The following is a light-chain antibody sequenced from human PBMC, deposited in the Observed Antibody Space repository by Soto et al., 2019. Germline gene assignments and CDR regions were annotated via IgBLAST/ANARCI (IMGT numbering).Light chain of an antibody. CDR2: DVN. CDR1: SSDVGTYDV. CDR3: SSYRGTTTRFV. V-gene: IGLV2-14*03. Sequence: QLVLTQPASVSGSPGQSITISCTGTSSDVGTYDVVSWYQRHPGKAPKLIIFDVNYRPSGVSDRFSGSKSGHTASLTISGLQTDDEADYICSSYRGTTTRFVFGGGTKVTVL. J-gene: IGLJ2*01.